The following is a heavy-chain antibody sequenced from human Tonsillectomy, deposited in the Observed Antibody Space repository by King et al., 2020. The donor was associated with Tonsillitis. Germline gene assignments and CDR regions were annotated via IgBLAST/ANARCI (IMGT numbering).Heavy chain of an antibody. CDR2: IKSKTDGGTT. CDR1: GFTFSNAW. D-gene: IGHD2-8*02. Sequence: VQLVESGGGLVKPGGSLRLSCAASGFTFSNAWMSWVRQAPGKGLEWVGRIKSKTDGGTTDYSAPVKGRFTIPRDDSKNTLYLQMNSLKTEDTAVYYCTTEKVLEGFDYWGQGTLVTVSS. J-gene: IGHJ4*02. CDR3: TTEKVLEGFDY. V-gene: IGHV3-15*01.